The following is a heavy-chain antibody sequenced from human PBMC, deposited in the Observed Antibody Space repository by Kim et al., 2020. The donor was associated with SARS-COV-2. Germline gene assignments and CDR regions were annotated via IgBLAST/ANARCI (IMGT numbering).Heavy chain of an antibody. Sequence: GGSLRLSCAASGFTFSSYAMSWVRQAPGKGLEWVSAISGSGGSTYYADSVKGRFTISRANSKNTLYLQMNSLRAEDTAVYYCATDSREDIVVVFYYYYGMDVWGQGTTVTVSS. V-gene: IGHV3-23*01. D-gene: IGHD2-2*01. CDR3: ATDSREDIVVVFYYYYGMDV. CDR1: GFTFSSYA. CDR2: ISGSGGST. J-gene: IGHJ6*02.